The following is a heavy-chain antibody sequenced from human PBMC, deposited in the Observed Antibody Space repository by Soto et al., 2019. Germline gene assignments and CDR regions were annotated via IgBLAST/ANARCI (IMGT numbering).Heavy chain of an antibody. J-gene: IGHJ6*02. V-gene: IGHV4-30-4*01. Sequence: PSETLSLTCTVSGGSISSGDYYWSWIRQPPGKGLECIGYIYYSGSTYYNPSLKSRVTISVDTSKNQFSLKLSSVTAADTAVYYCAILPTKITIFGVVPHLYGMDVWGQGTTVTVSS. CDR1: GGSISSGDYY. D-gene: IGHD3-3*01. CDR2: IYYSGST. CDR3: AILPTKITIFGVVPHLYGMDV.